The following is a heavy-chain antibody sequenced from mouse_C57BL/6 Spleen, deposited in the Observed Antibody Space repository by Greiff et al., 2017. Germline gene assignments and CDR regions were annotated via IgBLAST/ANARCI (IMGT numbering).Heavy chain of an antibody. Sequence: EVQLVESGGGLVKPGGSLKLSCAASGFTFSDYGMHWVRQAPEKGLEWVAYISSGSSTIYYADTVKGRFTISRDNAKNTLFLQMTSLRSEDTAMYYCERYGSSSYAMDYWGQGTSVTVSS. CDR3: ERYGSSSYAMDY. CDR1: GFTFSDYG. J-gene: IGHJ4*01. D-gene: IGHD1-1*01. CDR2: ISSGSSTI. V-gene: IGHV5-17*01.